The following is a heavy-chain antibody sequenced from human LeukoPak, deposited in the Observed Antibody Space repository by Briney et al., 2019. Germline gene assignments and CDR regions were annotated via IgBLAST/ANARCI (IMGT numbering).Heavy chain of an antibody. D-gene: IGHD4-23*01. CDR3: ARVSMVVTLNWFDP. J-gene: IGHJ5*02. V-gene: IGHV3-21*01. CDR2: ISSSSSYI. CDR1: GFTFSSYS. Sequence: GGSLRLSCAASGFTFSSYSMNWVRQAPGKGLEWVSSISSSSSYIYYADSVKGRFTISRDNAKNSLYLQMKSLRAEDTAVYYCARVSMVVTLNWFDPWGQGTLVTVSS.